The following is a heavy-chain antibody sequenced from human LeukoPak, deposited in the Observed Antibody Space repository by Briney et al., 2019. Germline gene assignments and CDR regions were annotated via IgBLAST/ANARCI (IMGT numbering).Heavy chain of an antibody. J-gene: IGHJ3*02. Sequence: SQTLSLTCAISGDSVSSNSAAWNWIRQSPSRGLESLGRTYYRSKWYNDYAVSVKSRITINPDTSKNQFSLQLNSVTPEDTAVYYCARDPFGVVILSGAFDIWGQGTMVTVSS. CDR1: GDSVSSNSAA. V-gene: IGHV6-1*01. CDR2: TYYRSKWYN. D-gene: IGHD3-3*01. CDR3: ARDPFGVVILSGAFDI.